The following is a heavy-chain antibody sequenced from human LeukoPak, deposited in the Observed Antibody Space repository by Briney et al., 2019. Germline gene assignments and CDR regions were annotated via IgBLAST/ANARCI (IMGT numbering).Heavy chain of an antibody. Sequence: GGSLRLSCAASGFTFSNYAMSWVRQAPGKGLEWVSSISGSNDNTYYADSVKDRFTISRDNSKNTLSLQMNSLRAEDTAVYYCAKGWGTTVTSAANYWGQGTLVTVSS. V-gene: IGHV3-23*01. J-gene: IGHJ4*02. CDR1: GFTFSNYA. D-gene: IGHD4-17*01. CDR3: AKGWGTTVTSAANY. CDR2: ISGSNDNT.